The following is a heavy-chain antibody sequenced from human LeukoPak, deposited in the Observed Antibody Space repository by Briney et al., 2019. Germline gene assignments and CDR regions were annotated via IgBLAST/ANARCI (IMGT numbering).Heavy chain of an antibody. Sequence: GESLKISCKGSGYSFTNYWIGWVRQMPGKGLEWMGIIYPGDSDTRYSPSFQGQVTISADKSISTAYLQWSSLKASDTAMYYCARGSRIAAAAVWFDPWGQGTLVTVSS. J-gene: IGHJ5*02. CDR1: GYSFTNYW. V-gene: IGHV5-51*01. D-gene: IGHD6-13*01. CDR3: ARGSRIAAAAVWFDP. CDR2: IYPGDSDT.